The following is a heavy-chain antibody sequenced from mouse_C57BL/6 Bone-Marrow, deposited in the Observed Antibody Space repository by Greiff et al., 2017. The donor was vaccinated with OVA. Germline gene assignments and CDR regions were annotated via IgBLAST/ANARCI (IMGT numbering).Heavy chain of an antibody. V-gene: IGHV1-39*01. D-gene: IGHD1-1*01. CDR2: INPNYGTT. CDR1: GYSFTDYN. CDR3: ARGGYYGSSSFAD. Sequence: EVKLQESGPELVKPGASVKISCKASGYSFTDYNMNWVKQSHGKSLEWIGVINPNYGTTSYNQKFKGKATLTVDQSASTAYMQLNSLTSEDSAVYYCARGGYYGSSSFADWGQGTLVTVSA. J-gene: IGHJ3*01.